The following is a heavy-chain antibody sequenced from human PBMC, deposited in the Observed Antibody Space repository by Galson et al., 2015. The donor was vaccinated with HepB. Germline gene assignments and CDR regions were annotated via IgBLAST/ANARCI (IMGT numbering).Heavy chain of an antibody. J-gene: IGHJ4*02. CDR3: ARGCYYYDSSGYYEADY. D-gene: IGHD3-22*01. CDR2: INPSGGST. CDR1: GYTFTSYG. V-gene: IGHV1-46*01. Sequence: SVKVSCKASGYTFTSYGISWVRQAPEQGLEWMGIINPSGGSTSYAQKFQGRVTMTRDTSTSTVYMELSSLRSEDTAVYYCARGCYYYDSSGYYEADYWGQGTLVTVSS.